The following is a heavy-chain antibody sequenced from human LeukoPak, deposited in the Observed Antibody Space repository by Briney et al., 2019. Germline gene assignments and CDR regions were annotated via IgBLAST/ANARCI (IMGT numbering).Heavy chain of an antibody. Sequence: SETLSLTCAVYGGSFSGYYWSWIRRPPGKGLEWIGEINHSGSTNYNPSLKSRVTISVGTSENQFSLKLSSVTAADTAVYYCASAMVRGVTHDYWGQGTLVTVSS. D-gene: IGHD3-10*01. CDR2: INHSGST. V-gene: IGHV4-34*01. CDR1: GGSFSGYY. CDR3: ASAMVRGVTHDY. J-gene: IGHJ4*02.